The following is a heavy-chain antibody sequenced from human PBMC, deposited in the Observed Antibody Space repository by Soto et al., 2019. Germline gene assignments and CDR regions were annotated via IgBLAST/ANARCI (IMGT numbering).Heavy chain of an antibody. CDR1: RFTFSMYA. CDR2: ISYDGSDK. CDR3: ARGRNYYDSSGYYFDY. J-gene: IGHJ4*02. V-gene: IGHV3-30-3*01. D-gene: IGHD3-22*01. Sequence: EGSLRLSCAASRFTFSMYAMHWVRQAPGKGLEWVAVISYDGSDKYYAGSVKGRFTVSRDNSKNTQYLQMNSLRAEDTAVYYCARGRNYYDSSGYYFDYWGQGALVTVSS.